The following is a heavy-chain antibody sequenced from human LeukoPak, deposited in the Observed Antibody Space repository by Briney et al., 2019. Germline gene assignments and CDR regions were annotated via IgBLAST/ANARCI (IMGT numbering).Heavy chain of an antibody. Sequence: PSETLSLTCTVSGGSISSYYWSWIRQPPGKGLGWIGYIYYSGSTNYNPSLKSRVTISVDTSKNQFSLKLSSVTAADTAVYYCARYSYDILTGYPKGWFDPWGQGTLVTVSS. CDR1: GGSISSYY. D-gene: IGHD3-9*01. J-gene: IGHJ5*02. CDR3: ARYSYDILTGYPKGWFDP. V-gene: IGHV4-59*01. CDR2: IYYSGST.